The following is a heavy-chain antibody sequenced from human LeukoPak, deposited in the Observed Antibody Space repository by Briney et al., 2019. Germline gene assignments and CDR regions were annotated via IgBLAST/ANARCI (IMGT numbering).Heavy chain of an antibody. CDR2: IYYSGST. Sequence: PSETLSLTCTVSGGSFSSYYWSWTRQPPGKGLEWIGYIYYSGSTNYNPSLKSRVTISVDTSKNQFSLRLSSVTAADTAVYYCARAGTAMVTLDYWGQGTLVTVSS. V-gene: IGHV4-59*01. CDR3: ARAGTAMVTLDY. D-gene: IGHD5-18*01. CDR1: GGSFSSYY. J-gene: IGHJ4*02.